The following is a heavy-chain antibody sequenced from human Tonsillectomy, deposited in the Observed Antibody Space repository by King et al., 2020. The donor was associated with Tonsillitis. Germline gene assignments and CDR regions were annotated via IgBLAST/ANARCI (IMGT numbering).Heavy chain of an antibody. J-gene: IGHJ6*02. V-gene: IGHV3-30-3*01. Sequence: QLVQSGGGVVQPGRSLRLSCAASGFTFSNHAMHWVRQAPGKGLEWVAVISYDGSNKYYADSVKGRFTISRDNSKNTLYLQMNSLRAEDTAVYYCARVQGHYDSSGYHCARLVFYGLDVWGQGTTVTVSS. CDR1: GFTFSNHA. CDR3: ARVQGHYDSSGYHCARLVFYGLDV. CDR2: ISYDGSNK. D-gene: IGHD3-22*01.